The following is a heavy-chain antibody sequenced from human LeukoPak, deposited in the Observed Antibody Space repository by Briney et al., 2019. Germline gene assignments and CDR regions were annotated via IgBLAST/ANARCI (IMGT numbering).Heavy chain of an antibody. J-gene: IGHJ4*02. D-gene: IGHD6-13*01. CDR3: ARVSSSQTWGFGF. V-gene: IGHV3-11*04. Sequence: GGSLRLSCAASGFTFDDYGMSWVRQAPGKGLEWVSYISSGGSTIYYADFVKGRFTISRDNAKNSLYLQMNSLRAEDTAVYYCARVSSSQTWGFGFWGQGTLVTVSS. CDR2: ISSGGSTI. CDR1: GFTFDDYG.